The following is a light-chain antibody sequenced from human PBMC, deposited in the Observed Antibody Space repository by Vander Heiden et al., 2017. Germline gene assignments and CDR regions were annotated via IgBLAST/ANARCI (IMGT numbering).Light chain of an antibody. J-gene: IGLJ1*01. CDR2: EVN. CDR1: RSDVGDHNH. CDR3: STNTSSSTLV. V-gene: IGLV2-14*01. Sequence: QSALPPPASVSGFPGPSITSSCTGPRSDVGDHNHVHWYPQHPGKVPKFYIYEVNTRRSEVSKRFSGSKSGTTATLTIAGLQAEDESDYDCSTNTSSSTLVFGTGTKVTVL.